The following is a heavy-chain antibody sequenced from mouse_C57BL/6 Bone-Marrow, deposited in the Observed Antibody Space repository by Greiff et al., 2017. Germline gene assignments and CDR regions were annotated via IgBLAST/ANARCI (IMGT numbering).Heavy chain of an antibody. D-gene: IGHD2-1*01. CDR1: GFTFSSYG. CDR2: ISSGGSYT. Sequence: EVKLVESGGDLVKPGGSLKLSCAASGFTFSSYGMSWVRQTPDKRLEWVATISSGGSYTYYPDSVKGRFTISRDNAKNTLYLQMRSLKSEDTAMYYCARHGNYLYYYAMDYWGQGTSVTVSS. J-gene: IGHJ4*01. CDR3: ARHGNYLYYYAMDY. V-gene: IGHV5-6*02.